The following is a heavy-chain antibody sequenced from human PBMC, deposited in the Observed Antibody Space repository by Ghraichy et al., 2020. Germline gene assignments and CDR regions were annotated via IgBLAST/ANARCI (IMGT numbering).Heavy chain of an antibody. J-gene: IGHJ6*02. CDR3: ARVNPDYSNYEGGVRYYYYGMDV. CDR1: GFTFSSYG. CDR2: IWYDGSNK. Sequence: GGSLRLSCAASGFTFSSYGMHWVRQAPGKGLEWVAVIWYDGSNKYYADSVKGRFTISRDNSKNTLYLQMNSLRAEDTAVYYCARVNPDYSNYEGGVRYYYYGMDVWGQGTTVTVSS. D-gene: IGHD4-11*01. V-gene: IGHV3-33*01.